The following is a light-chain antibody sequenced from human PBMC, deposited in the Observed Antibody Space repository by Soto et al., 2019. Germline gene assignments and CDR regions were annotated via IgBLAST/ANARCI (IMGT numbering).Light chain of an antibody. Sequence: QSALTQPRSVSGSPGQSVTISCTGTNSDVGGYNYVSWYQQHPGKAPKLMIYDVSQRPSGIPDRFSGSKSGNTASLTISGLQAEDDADYYCCSYAGSYTWVFGTGTKVTVL. CDR1: NSDVGGYNY. CDR3: CSYAGSYTWV. CDR2: DVS. J-gene: IGLJ1*01. V-gene: IGLV2-11*01.